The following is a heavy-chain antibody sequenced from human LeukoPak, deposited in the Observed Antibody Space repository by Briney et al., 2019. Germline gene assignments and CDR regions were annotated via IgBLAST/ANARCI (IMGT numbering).Heavy chain of an antibody. V-gene: IGHV3-23*01. CDR1: GFTLSSYA. Sequence: GGSLRLSCAASGFTLSSYAMSWVRQAPGKGLEWVSTFSGTSSNTYYADSVKGRFTISRDNSKNTLYLQMSSLRAEDTAVYYCAKILAAAGPFDYWGQGTLVTVSS. J-gene: IGHJ4*02. CDR3: AKILAAAGPFDY. D-gene: IGHD6-25*01. CDR2: FSGTSSNT.